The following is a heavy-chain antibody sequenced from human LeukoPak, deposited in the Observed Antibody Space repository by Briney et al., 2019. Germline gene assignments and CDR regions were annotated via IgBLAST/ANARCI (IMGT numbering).Heavy chain of an antibody. CDR1: GFTFSSYS. V-gene: IGHV3-21*04. J-gene: IGHJ4*02. D-gene: IGHD5-18*01. CDR2: ISSSSSYI. CDR3: AKVGIGYGLYYFDN. Sequence: GGSLRLSCAASGFTFSSYSMNWVRQAPGKGLEWVSSISSSSSYIYYADSVKGRFTISRDNAKNSLYLEMNSLRAEDTAFYYCAKVGIGYGLYYFDNWGQGTLVTVSS.